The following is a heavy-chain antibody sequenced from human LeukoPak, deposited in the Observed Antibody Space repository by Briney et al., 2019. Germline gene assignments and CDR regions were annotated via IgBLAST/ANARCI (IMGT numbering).Heavy chain of an antibody. V-gene: IGHV3-21*01. D-gene: IGHD2-15*01. CDR3: ARVIGGSQYYMDV. CDR2: ITSSSSYI. J-gene: IGHJ6*03. CDR1: GFTFSAYN. Sequence: GESLRLSCAASGFTFSAYNMNWVRQTPGKGLEWVSSITSSSSYIYYADSVKGRFTISRDNAKNSLYLQMNSLRDEDTAVYYCARVIGGSQYYMDVWGKGTTVTVSS.